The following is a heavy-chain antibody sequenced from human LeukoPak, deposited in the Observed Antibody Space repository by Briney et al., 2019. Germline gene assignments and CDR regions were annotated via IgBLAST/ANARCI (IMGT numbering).Heavy chain of an antibody. V-gene: IGHV3-21*01. Sequence: GGSLRLSCTASGFTFGSYSMNWVRQSPGRGLEWISSISGNGSSIKFANSLKGRFSVSRDNAKSSVYLHLSSLRAEDSGIYYCSKPQSSRPGDFDYWGQGILVTATS. D-gene: IGHD1-14*01. J-gene: IGHJ4*02. CDR2: ISGNGSSI. CDR1: GFTFGSYS. CDR3: SKPQSSRPGDFDY.